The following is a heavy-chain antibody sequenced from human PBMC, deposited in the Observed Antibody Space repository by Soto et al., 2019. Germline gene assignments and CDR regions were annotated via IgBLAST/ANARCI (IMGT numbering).Heavy chain of an antibody. Sequence: SETLSLTCAVSGGSISSSNWWSWVRQPPGKGLEWIGEIYHSGSTNYNPSLKSRVTISVDKSKNQFSLKLSSVTAADTAVYYCARDGGDYVLNYYYYGMDVWGQGTTVTVSS. CDR3: ARDGGDYVLNYYYYGMDV. CDR2: IYHSGST. V-gene: IGHV4-4*02. J-gene: IGHJ6*02. CDR1: GGSISSSNW. D-gene: IGHD4-17*01.